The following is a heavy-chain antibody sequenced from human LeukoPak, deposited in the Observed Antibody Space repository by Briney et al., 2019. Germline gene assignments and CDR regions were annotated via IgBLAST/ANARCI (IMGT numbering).Heavy chain of an antibody. V-gene: IGHV4-59*08. Sequence: SETLSLTCTVSGGSISSYYWSWIRQPPGKGLEWIGHIYYSGSTNYNPSLKSRVTISVDTSKNQFSLKLSSVTAADTAVYYCARHGWELSYLEYYFDYWGQGTLVTVSS. D-gene: IGHD1-26*01. CDR1: GGSISSYY. CDR2: IYYSGST. CDR3: ARHGWELSYLEYYFDY. J-gene: IGHJ4*02.